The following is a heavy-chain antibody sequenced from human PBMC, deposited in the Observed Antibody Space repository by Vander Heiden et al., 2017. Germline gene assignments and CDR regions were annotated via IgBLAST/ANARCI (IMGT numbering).Heavy chain of an antibody. CDR2: IIPIVGTA. V-gene: IGHV1-69*01. J-gene: IGHJ3*02. CDR3: ARSGYYDSSGYDLLAFDI. D-gene: IGHD3-22*01. Sequence: QVQLVQSGAEVKKPGSSVKVSCKASGGTFSRYAIRWVRQAPGQGLEWMGGIIPIVGTANYAQKFQGRVTITADESTSTAYMELSSLRSEDTAVYYCARSGYYDSSGYDLLAFDIWGQGTMVTVSS. CDR1: GGTFSRYA.